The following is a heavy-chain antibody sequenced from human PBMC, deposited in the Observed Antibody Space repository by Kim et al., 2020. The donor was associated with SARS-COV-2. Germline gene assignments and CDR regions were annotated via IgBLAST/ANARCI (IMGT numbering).Heavy chain of an antibody. J-gene: IGHJ6*03. D-gene: IGHD3-3*01. Sequence: SETLSLTCTVSGGSISSYYWSWIRQPPGKGLEWIGYIYYSGSTNYNPSLKSRVTISVDTSKNQFSLKLSSVTAADTAVYYCARDRTRFLEWRRKNYYYYYMDVWGKGTTVTVSS. CDR1: GGSISSYY. V-gene: IGHV4-59*01. CDR2: IYYSGST. CDR3: ARDRTRFLEWRRKNYYYYYMDV.